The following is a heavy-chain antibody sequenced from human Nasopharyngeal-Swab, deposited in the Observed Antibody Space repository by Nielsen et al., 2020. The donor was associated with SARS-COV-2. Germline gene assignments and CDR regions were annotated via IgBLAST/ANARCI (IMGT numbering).Heavy chain of an antibody. V-gene: IGHV4-31*02. CDR3: ARDREYFQH. J-gene: IGHJ1*01. CDR2: IYCSGST. Sequence: WIRQPPGKGLEWIGYIYCSGSTYYNPSLKSRVTISVDTSKNQFSLKLSSVTAADTAVYYCARDREYFQHWGQGTLVTV.